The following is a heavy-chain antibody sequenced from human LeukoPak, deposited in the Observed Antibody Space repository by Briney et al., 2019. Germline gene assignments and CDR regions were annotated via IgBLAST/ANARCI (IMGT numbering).Heavy chain of an antibody. J-gene: IGHJ3*02. D-gene: IGHD6-6*01. Sequence: SETLSLTCAVYGGSFSGYYWSWIRQPPGKWLEWIGEINHSGSTNYNPSLKSRVTISVDTSKNQFSLKLSSVTAADTAVYYCARDRPDLTYSSSSRAFDIWGQGTMVTVSS. CDR3: ARDRPDLTYSSSSRAFDI. V-gene: IGHV4-34*01. CDR1: GGSFSGYY. CDR2: INHSGST.